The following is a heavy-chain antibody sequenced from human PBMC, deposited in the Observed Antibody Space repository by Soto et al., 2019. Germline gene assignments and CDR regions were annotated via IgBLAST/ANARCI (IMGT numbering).Heavy chain of an antibody. V-gene: IGHV4-39*01. CDR1: GGSIISNNHY. J-gene: IGHJ4*02. CDR3: ARRSTISRGFDY. D-gene: IGHD3-9*01. CDR2: IYYSGTT. Sequence: QLQLRESGPGLVKPSETLSPTCTVSGGSIISNNHYWGWIRQPPGKGLEWIGNIYYSGTTYYNPSLKSRVTMSVDTSKGQFSLKLSSMTVADTAVYFCARRSTISRGFDYWGQGTLVTVSS.